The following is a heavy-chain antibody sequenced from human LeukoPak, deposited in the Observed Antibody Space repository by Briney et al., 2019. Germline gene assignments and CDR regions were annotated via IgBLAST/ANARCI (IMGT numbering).Heavy chain of an antibody. Sequence: GGSLRLSCAASGFTFSNAWMSWVRQAPGKGLEWVGRTKSKTDGGTTDYAAPVKGRFTISGDDSKNTLYLQMNSLKTEDTAVYYCTARGDTYYYDSSGYHESYFDYWGQGTLVTVSS. CDR1: GFTFSNAW. CDR2: TKSKTDGGTT. J-gene: IGHJ4*02. CDR3: TARGDTYYYDSSGYHESYFDY. V-gene: IGHV3-15*01. D-gene: IGHD3-22*01.